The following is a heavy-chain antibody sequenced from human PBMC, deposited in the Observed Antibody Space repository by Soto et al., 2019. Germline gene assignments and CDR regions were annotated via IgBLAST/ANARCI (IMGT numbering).Heavy chain of an antibody. V-gene: IGHV3-74*01. CDR2: INTDGSST. Sequence: EVQLVESGGDLVQPGGSLRLSCAASGFSFSSYWMHWVRQAPGEGLVWVSRINTDGSSTSYADSVKGRFTISRDNAKNTLYLQMNSLRTEDTAVYYCARQASFDYWGRGTLVTVSS. CDR1: GFSFSSYW. J-gene: IGHJ4*02. CDR3: ARQASFDY.